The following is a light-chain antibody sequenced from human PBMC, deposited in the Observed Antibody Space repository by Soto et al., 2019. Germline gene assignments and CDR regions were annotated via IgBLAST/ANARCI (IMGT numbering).Light chain of an antibody. V-gene: IGKV3-15*01. CDR1: QSVSSN. CDR2: GAS. CDR3: QEYDNCPPYT. Sequence: EIVMTQSPATLSVSPGERATLSCRASQSVSSNLVWYQQKLGQPPRLLIYGASTTSTGSPARFSGSGSGTEFTLTISSLQSEDFAVSYCQEYDNCPPYTFGQGTNLEIK. J-gene: IGKJ2*01.